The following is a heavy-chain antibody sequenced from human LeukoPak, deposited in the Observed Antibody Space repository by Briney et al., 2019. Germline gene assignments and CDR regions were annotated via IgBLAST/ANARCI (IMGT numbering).Heavy chain of an antibody. CDR2: INPNSGGT. CDR1: GYTFTAYY. V-gene: IGHV1-2*05. Sequence: ASVKVSCKASGYTFTAYYIHWVRQAPGQGLEWMGRINPNSGGTSYAQKFQGGVTMTRDTSISTAYMELSRLRSDDTVVYYCAIAGGGSDAFDIWGQGTMVTVSS. CDR3: AIAGGGSDAFDI. J-gene: IGHJ3*02. D-gene: IGHD2-15*01.